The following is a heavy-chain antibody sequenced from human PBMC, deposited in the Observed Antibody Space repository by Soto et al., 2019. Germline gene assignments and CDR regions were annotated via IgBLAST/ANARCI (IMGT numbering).Heavy chain of an antibody. D-gene: IGHD1-1*01. Sequence: EVQLVQSGAEMKKPGESLRISCEASGYSFTTYWIGWVRQMPGKGLEWVGIIDPGDSETKYSPSFQGQVTISADKSISTAFLQWSSLKASDTAMYYCVRHGKFERACDHWGQGTLVTVSS. V-gene: IGHV5-51*01. CDR3: VRHGKFERACDH. CDR1: GYSFTTYW. J-gene: IGHJ4*02. CDR2: IDPGDSET.